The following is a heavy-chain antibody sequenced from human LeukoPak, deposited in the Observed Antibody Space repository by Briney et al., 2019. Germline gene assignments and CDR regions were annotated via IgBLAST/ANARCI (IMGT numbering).Heavy chain of an antibody. CDR1: GYTFTSYG. Sequence: ASVKVSCKASGYTFTSYGIRWVRQAPGQGLEWMGWISAYNGNSNYAQKLQGRVTMTTDTSTSAAYMELRSLRSDDTAVYYCARARYYDILTGPNMDVWGKGTTVTVSS. V-gene: IGHV1-18*01. D-gene: IGHD3-9*01. CDR3: ARARYYDILTGPNMDV. J-gene: IGHJ6*03. CDR2: ISAYNGNS.